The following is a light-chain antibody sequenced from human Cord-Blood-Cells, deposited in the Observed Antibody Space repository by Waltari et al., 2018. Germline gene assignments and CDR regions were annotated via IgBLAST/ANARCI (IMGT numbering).Light chain of an antibody. Sequence: QSALTQPASVSGSPGQSITISCTGTSSDVGGYNYVYWYQQHPGKAPKLMIYDVSNRPSGVSNRFSCSKSGNTASLTISGLQAEDEADYYCSSYTSSSTLVVFGGGTKLTVL. J-gene: IGLJ2*01. CDR1: SSDVGGYNY. V-gene: IGLV2-14*01. CDR2: DVS. CDR3: SSYTSSSTLVV.